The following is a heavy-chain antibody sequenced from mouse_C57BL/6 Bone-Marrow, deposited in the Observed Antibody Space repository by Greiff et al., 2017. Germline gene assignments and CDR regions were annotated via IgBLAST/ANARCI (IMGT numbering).Heavy chain of an antibody. CDR1: EYEFPSPD. V-gene: IGHV5-2*01. Sequence: DVQLQESGGGLVQPGESLKLSCESNEYEFPSPDISWVRNTPEKRLALAAAINNDGGSTYYPDTMERRFIISRDNTKKTLYLQMSSLRSEDTALYYCARHGYDGDYAMDYWGQGTSVTVSS. CDR2: INNDGGST. CDR3: ARHGYDGDYAMDY. D-gene: IGHD2-2*01. J-gene: IGHJ4*01.